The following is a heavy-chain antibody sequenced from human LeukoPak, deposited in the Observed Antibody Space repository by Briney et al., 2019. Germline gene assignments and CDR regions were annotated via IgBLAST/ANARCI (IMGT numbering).Heavy chain of an antibody. CDR1: GFTFSNYG. CDR2: ISDDGSNK. D-gene: IGHD3-9*01. V-gene: IGHV3-30*18. CDR3: AKAQLNYDILTGYYADPDAFDI. Sequence: PGGSLRLSCAASGFTFSNYGMHWVRQAPGKGLEWVAVISDDGSNKHYTDSVKGRFTISRDNSKNTMLLQMNSLRAEDTAVYYCAKAQLNYDILTGYYADPDAFDIWDQGTMVTVSS. J-gene: IGHJ3*02.